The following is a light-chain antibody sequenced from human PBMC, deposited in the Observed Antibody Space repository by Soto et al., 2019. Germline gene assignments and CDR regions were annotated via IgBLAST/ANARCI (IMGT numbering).Light chain of an antibody. Sequence: QSVLTQPPSASGTPGQRVTISCSGSSSNIGVNTVNWYQQLPGAAPRLLVYSNSQRPSGVADRFSGSKSGISASLAISGLKGEDGADCYCVGWYASLSGRVFGEGTRRSAL. J-gene: IGLJ3*02. V-gene: IGLV1-44*01. CDR1: SSNIGVNT. CDR2: SNS. CDR3: VGWYASLSGRV.